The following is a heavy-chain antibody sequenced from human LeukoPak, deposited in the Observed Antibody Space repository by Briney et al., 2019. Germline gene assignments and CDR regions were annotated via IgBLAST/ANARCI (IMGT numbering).Heavy chain of an antibody. J-gene: IGHJ6*03. CDR2: MNPNSGNT. Sequence: ASVKVSCKASGYTFTSYDINWVRQATGQGLEWMGWMNPNSGNTGYAQKFQGRVTMTRNTSISTAYMELSSLRSEDTAVYYCARGGRNPGGYYYYMDVWGKGTTVTVSS. CDR1: GYTFTSYD. CDR3: ARGGRNPGGYYYYMDV. V-gene: IGHV1-8*01. D-gene: IGHD1-14*01.